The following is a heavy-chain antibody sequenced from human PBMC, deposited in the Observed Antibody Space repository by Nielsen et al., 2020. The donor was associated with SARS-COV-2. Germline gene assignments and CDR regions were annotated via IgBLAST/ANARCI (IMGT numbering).Heavy chain of an antibody. CDR3: ARETIDHTSSFVDY. Sequence: GESLKISCAASGFTFRNFSMRWVRHAPGNGLECMTAISYDGNEHYADSVKGRFTISRDNSKSTVFLQMNSLKLEDTAVYYCARETIDHTSSFVDYWGQGTLVTVSS. D-gene: IGHD6-6*01. CDR1: GFTFRNFS. J-gene: IGHJ4*02. V-gene: IGHV3-30*01. CDR2: ISYDGNE.